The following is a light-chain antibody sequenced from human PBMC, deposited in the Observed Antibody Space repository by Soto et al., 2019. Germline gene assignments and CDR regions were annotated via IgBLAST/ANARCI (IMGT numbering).Light chain of an antibody. V-gene: IGKV4-1*01. J-gene: IGKJ2*01. Sequence: DFVMTQAPDSLAVSLGERATINCKSSQSVLYNSNNKNHLGWFQQKPGHPPKLLIYGASFRPAGVPDRFSGSGSGTDFTRNISSLQAEDVEVYYCQQYYGIPFTFCQGTKLEI. CDR3: QQYYGIPFT. CDR2: GAS. CDR1: QSVLYNSNNKNH.